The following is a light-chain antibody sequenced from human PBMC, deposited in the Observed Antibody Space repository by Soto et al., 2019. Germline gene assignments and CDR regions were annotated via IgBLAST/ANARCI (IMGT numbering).Light chain of an antibody. CDR2: DVN. V-gene: IGLV2-14*01. CDR3: SSYTSSSTYV. CDR1: SSDVGGYNY. J-gene: IGLJ1*01. Sequence: QSVLTQPASVSGSPGQSIAISCTGTSSDVGGYNYVSWYQQHPGKAPKLMIYDVNNRPSGVSNRFSGSKSVNTASLTISGLQAEDEADYFCSSYTSSSTYVFGTGTQLTVL.